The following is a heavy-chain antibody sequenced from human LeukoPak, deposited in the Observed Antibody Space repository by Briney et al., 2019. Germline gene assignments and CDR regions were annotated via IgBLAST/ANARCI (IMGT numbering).Heavy chain of an antibody. CDR1: GGSFSGYY. CDR3: AELGITMIGGV. J-gene: IGHJ6*04. D-gene: IGHD3-10*02. V-gene: IGHV4-34*01. CDR2: INHSGST. Sequence: SETLSLTCAVYGGSFSGYYWSWIRQPPGKGLEWIGEINHSGSTNYHPSLKSRVTISVDTSKNQFSLKLSSVTAADTAVYYCAELGITMIGGVWGKGTTVTISS.